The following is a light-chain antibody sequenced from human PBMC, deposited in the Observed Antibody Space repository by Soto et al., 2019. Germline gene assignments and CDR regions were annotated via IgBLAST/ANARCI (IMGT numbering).Light chain of an antibody. CDR3: QAWDSGTHV. Sequence: SYELTQPPSVSVSAGQTASITCSGDKLGDKFACWYQQKPGQSPVLLIYQDDKRPFGIPERFSGSNAGNTATLTISGTQALDEADFYCQAWDSGTHVFGTGTKLTVL. CDR2: QDD. CDR1: KLGDKF. J-gene: IGLJ1*01. V-gene: IGLV3-1*01.